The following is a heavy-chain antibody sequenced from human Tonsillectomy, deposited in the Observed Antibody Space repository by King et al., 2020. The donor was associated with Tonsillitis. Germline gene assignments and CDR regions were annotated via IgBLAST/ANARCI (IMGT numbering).Heavy chain of an antibody. CDR1: GYTFTTYC. J-gene: IGHJ4*02. CDR3: VIWEVGGVWGY. Sequence: QLVQSGAEVKKPGESLKISCQASGYTFTTYCIGWVRQLPGKGLEWMAIVHPGNSHTEYSPSFQGQVTISADKSISTAYLQWSSLKASDTAMYYCVIWEVGGVWGYWGQGIPVTVS. CDR2: VHPGNSHT. V-gene: IGHV5-51*01. D-gene: IGHD2-21*01.